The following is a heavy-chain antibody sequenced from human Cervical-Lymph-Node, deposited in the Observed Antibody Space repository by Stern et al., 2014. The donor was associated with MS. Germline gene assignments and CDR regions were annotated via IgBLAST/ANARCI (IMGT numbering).Heavy chain of an antibody. D-gene: IGHD1-26*01. CDR1: GFAFSSYS. J-gene: IGHJ4*02. V-gene: IGHV3-48*01. Sequence: EVQLEESGGDLVQPGGSLRLSCAASGFAFSSYSMNWVRQAPGKGLEWVSYIGGVSGPTYYADSVKGRFTVSRDNAKNSLYLQMDTLRAEDTGVYYCAIELRNYWGQGTLVIVSP. CDR3: AIELRNY. CDR2: IGGVSGPT.